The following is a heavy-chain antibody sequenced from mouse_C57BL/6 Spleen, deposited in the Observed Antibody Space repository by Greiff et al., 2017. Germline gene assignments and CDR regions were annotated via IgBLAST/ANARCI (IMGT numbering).Heavy chain of an antibody. CDR3: ARSYGSSYYYAMDY. V-gene: IGHV5-17*01. CDR2: ISSGSSTI. Sequence: VQLQQSGGGLVKPGGSLKLSCAASGFTFSDYGMHWVRQAPEKGLEWVAYISSGSSTIYYADTVKGRFTISRDNAKNTLFLQMTSLRSEDTAMYYCARSYGSSYYYAMDYWGQGTSVTVSS. D-gene: IGHD1-1*01. J-gene: IGHJ4*01. CDR1: GFTFSDYG.